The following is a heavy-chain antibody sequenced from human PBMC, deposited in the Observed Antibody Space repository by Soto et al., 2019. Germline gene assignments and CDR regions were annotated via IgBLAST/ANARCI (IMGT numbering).Heavy chain of an antibody. Sequence: SETLSVTCTVSGGSIISYGGICIRQPAGKGLEWIGRIYTSGSTNYNPSLKSRVTMSVDTSKNQFSPKLSSVTAADTAVYYCARVFGSYYYYYGMDIWGQGTTVTVSS. J-gene: IGHJ6*02. CDR2: IYTSGST. CDR3: ARVFGSYYYYYGMDI. D-gene: IGHD3-16*01. CDR1: GGSIISYG. V-gene: IGHV4-4*07.